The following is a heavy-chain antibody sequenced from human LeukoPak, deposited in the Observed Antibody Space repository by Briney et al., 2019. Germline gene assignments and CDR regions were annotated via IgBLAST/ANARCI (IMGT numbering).Heavy chain of an antibody. CDR3: ARVHPVLRYFDWTA. CDR2: INPNSGGT. D-gene: IGHD3-9*01. J-gene: IGHJ5*02. V-gene: IGHV1-2*02. Sequence: RASVKVSCKASGYTFTGYYMHWVRQAPGQGLEWMGWINPNSGGTNYAQKFQGRVTMTRDTSISTAYMELSRLRSDDTAVYYCARVHPVLRYFDWTAWGQGTLVTVSS. CDR1: GYTFTGYY.